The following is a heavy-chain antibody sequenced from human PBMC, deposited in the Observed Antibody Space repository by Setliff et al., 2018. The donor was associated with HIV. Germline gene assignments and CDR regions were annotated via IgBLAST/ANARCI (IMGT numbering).Heavy chain of an antibody. V-gene: IGHV3-48*01. CDR3: VRDKDWALDY. Sequence: LRLSCAASGFTFSSYSMNWVRQAPGKGLEWVSYISGDTRIINYADSVKGRFTISRDNAKNSLSLQMDNLRAEDTAVYYCVRDKDWALDYWGQGTLVTVSS. CDR2: ISGDTRII. D-gene: IGHD3-9*01. J-gene: IGHJ4*02. CDR1: GFTFSSYS.